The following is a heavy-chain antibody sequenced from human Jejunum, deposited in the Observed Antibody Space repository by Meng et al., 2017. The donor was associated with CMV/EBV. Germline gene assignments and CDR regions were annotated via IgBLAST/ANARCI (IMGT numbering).Heavy chain of an antibody. Sequence: SYWRSGVRQAPGKGLEWVANIKQDGSEKDYVDSVKGRFTISRDNAKNSLYLQMNSLRAEDTAVYYCASALGYCSSTSCQYYFDYWGQGTLVTVSS. CDR1: SYW. V-gene: IGHV3-7*01. CDR3: ASALGYCSSTSCQYYFDY. D-gene: IGHD2-2*01. CDR2: IKQDGSEK. J-gene: IGHJ4*02.